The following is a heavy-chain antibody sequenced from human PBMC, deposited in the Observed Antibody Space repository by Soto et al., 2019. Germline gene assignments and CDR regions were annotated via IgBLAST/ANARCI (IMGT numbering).Heavy chain of an antibody. Sequence: ASVKVSCKASGGTFSSYAISWVRQAPGQGLEWMGGIIPIFGTANYAQKFQGRVTITADESTSTAYMELSSLRSEDTAVYYCARYCSGGSCDYNAFDIWGQGTMVTVSS. J-gene: IGHJ3*02. V-gene: IGHV1-69*13. CDR2: IIPIFGTA. CDR3: ARYCSGGSCDYNAFDI. D-gene: IGHD2-15*01. CDR1: GGTFSSYA.